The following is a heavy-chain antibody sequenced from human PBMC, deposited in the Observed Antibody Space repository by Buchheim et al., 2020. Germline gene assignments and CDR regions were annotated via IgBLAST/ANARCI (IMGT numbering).Heavy chain of an antibody. CDR1: GFTFSNYD. CDR3: AKGAGYSYGHDYGMDV. D-gene: IGHD5-18*01. V-gene: IGHV3-30*02. J-gene: IGHJ6*02. CDR2: IRYDGSNK. Sequence: QVQLVESGGGVVQPGRSLRLSCAASGFTFSNYDMHWVRQAPGKGLEWVAFIRYDGSNKFYADSVKGRFTISRDTSKETLYVQMNSLRAEDTAVYYCAKGAGYSYGHDYGMDVWGQGTT.